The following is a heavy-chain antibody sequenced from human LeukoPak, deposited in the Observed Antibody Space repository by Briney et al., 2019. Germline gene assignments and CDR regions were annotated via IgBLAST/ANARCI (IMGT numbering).Heavy chain of an antibody. Sequence: PGGSLRLSCTASGLTFDDYGMSWVRQAPGKGLEWVSGINWNGGSTGYADSVKGRFTISRDNAKNSLYLQMNSLRAEDTALYYCARSRLDSSSWYVVGDYWGQGTLVTVSS. CDR2: INWNGGST. J-gene: IGHJ4*02. V-gene: IGHV3-20*04. CDR1: GLTFDDYG. D-gene: IGHD6-13*01. CDR3: ARSRLDSSSWYVVGDY.